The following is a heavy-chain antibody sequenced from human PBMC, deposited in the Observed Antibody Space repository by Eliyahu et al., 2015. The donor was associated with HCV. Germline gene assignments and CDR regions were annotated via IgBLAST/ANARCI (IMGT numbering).Heavy chain of an antibody. V-gene: IGHV4-34*01. J-gene: IGHJ5*02. CDR3: ARGRGTRMYNWNDWAVGGFDP. CDR1: GXSFSXYY. Sequence: QVQLQQWGAGLLKPSETLSXTCAVYGXSFSXYYXXWIRQPPGKGLEWIGEINHSGSTNYNPSLKSRVTISVDTSKNQFSLKLSSVTAADTAVYYCARGRGTRMYNWNDWAVGGFDPWGQGTLVTVSS. D-gene: IGHD1-1*01. CDR2: INHSGST.